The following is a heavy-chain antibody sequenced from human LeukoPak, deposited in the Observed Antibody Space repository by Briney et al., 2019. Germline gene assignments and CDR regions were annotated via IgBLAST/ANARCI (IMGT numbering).Heavy chain of an antibody. CDR2: IDWDDDK. CDR1: GFSLSTSGMR. J-gene: IGHJ4*02. D-gene: IGHD6-6*01. V-gene: IGHV2-70*04. Sequence: ASGPALVKPTQTLTLTCTFSGFSLSTSGMRVSWIRQPPGKALEWLARIDWDDDKFYSTSLKTRLTISKDTSKNQVVLTMTNMDPVDTATYYCARISSSSGNDYFDYWGQGTLVTVSS. CDR3: ARISSSSGNDYFDY.